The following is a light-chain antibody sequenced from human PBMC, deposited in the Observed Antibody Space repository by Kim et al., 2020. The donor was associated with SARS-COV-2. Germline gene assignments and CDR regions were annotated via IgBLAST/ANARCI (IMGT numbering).Light chain of an antibody. V-gene: IGLV2-14*01. CDR2: DVS. J-gene: IGLJ1*01. CDR1: SRDVGGYNY. CDR3: SSYTGSSTFDNHV. Sequence: QSALTQPASVSGSLGQSITISCTGTSRDVGGYNYVSWYPQHPGKAPKLMIYDVSKRPSGVSNRFSGSKSGNTASLTISGLQAEDEAYYYCSSYTGSSTFDNHVFGAG.